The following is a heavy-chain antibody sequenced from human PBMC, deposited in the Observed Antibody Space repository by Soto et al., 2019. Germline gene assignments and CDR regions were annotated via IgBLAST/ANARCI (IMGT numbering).Heavy chain of an antibody. CDR3: ARRGMGVVGPTDWFDP. J-gene: IGHJ5*02. Sequence: SETLSLTCAVYGGSFSGYYWSWIRQPPGKGLEWIGEINHSGSTNYNPSLKSRVTISVDTSKNQFSLKLSSVTAADTAVYYCARRGMGVVGPTDWFDPWGQGTLVTVSS. CDR1: GGSFSGYY. V-gene: IGHV4-34*01. CDR2: INHSGST. D-gene: IGHD2-2*01.